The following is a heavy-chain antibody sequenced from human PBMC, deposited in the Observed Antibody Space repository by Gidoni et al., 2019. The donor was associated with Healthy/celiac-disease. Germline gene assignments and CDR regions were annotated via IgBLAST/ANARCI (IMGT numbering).Heavy chain of an antibody. D-gene: IGHD5-12*01. CDR2: IYSSGST. CDR3: AREVRLYSGYYYYYYMDV. CDR1: GGSISSYY. Sequence: QVQLQESGPGLVKPSETLSLTCTVSGGSISSYYWSWSRQPPGKGLEWIGYIYSSGSTNYNPSLKSRVTISVDTSKNQFSLKLSSVTAADTAVYYCAREVRLYSGYYYYYYMDVWGKGTTVTVSS. V-gene: IGHV4-59*01. J-gene: IGHJ6*03.